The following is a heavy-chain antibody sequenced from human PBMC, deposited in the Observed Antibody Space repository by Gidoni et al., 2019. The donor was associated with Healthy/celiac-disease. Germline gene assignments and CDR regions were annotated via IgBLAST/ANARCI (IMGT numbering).Heavy chain of an antibody. V-gene: IGHV1-8*01. J-gene: IGHJ6*02. CDR3: ARGPYYYDSSGYYFTSDSYGMDV. Sequence: QVQLVQSGAEVKKPGASVKVSCKASGYPFTSYDINWVRPATGQGLEWMGWMNPNSGNTGYAQKFQGRVNMNRNTSISTAYMELSSLRSEDTAVYYCARGPYYYDSSGYYFTSDSYGMDVWGQGTTVTVSS. CDR1: GYPFTSYD. CDR2: MNPNSGNT. D-gene: IGHD3-22*01.